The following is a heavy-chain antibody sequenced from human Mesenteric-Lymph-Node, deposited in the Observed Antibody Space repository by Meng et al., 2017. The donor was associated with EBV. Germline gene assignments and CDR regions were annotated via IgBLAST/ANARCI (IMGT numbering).Heavy chain of an antibody. CDR3: ARENPARGNWFDP. CDR2: VYYSGST. CDR1: GGSVSSTSYY. J-gene: IGHJ5*02. D-gene: IGHD3-10*01. V-gene: IGHV4-61*01. Sequence: QGRLQEPGPGLVKPSETLSLTCTVSGGSVSSTSYYWSWIRQPPGKRLEWIGYVYYSGSTNYNPSLKSRVTISVDTSKNQFSLNLYSVTAADTAVYYCARENPARGNWFDPWGQGALVTVSS.